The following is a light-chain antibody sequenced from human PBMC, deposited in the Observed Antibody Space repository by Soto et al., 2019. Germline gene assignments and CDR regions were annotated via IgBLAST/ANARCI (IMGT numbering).Light chain of an antibody. CDR3: QQYNSYPYT. V-gene: IGKV1-5*01. J-gene: IGKJ2*01. CDR2: DAS. CDR1: QSISRL. Sequence: DIQMTQSPSTLSASVGDRVTITCRASQSISRLLAWYQQKPGKAPKLLIYDASSLESGVPSRFSGSGSGTEFTLTISSLQPDDFATYYCQQYNSYPYTFGQGTKLEIK.